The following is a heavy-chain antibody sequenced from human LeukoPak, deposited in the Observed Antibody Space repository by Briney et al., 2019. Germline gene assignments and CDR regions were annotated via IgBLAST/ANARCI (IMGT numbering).Heavy chain of an antibody. J-gene: IGHJ4*02. D-gene: IGHD3-3*01. CDR3: ARENYDFWSGYYGFDY. Sequence: PSETLSLTCTVSGGSINSYYWSWIRQPPGKGLEWIGYIYYSGSTNYNPSLKSRVTISVDTSKNQFSLKLSSVTAADTAVYYCARENYDFWSGYYGFDYWGQGTLVTVSS. V-gene: IGHV4-59*12. CDR2: IYYSGST. CDR1: GGSINSYY.